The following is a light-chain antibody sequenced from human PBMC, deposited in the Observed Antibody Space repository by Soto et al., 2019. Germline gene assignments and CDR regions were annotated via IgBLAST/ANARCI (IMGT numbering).Light chain of an antibody. CDR2: DVT. CDR3: CSYAGSYTPVI. Sequence: QSALTQPRSVSGSPGQSVTIACTGTSNDVGGYNFVSWYQHHPGKAPKLILYDVTRRPSGVPDRFSGSKSGTTASLTISGLQADDEADYYCCSYAGSYTPVIFGEGTKVTVL. CDR1: SNDVGGYNF. J-gene: IGLJ2*01. V-gene: IGLV2-11*01.